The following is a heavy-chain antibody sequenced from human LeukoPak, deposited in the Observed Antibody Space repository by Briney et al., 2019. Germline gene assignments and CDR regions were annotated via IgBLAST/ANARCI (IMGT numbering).Heavy chain of an antibody. D-gene: IGHD1-26*01. Sequence: GGSLRLSCAASGFTFSSYGMHWVRQAPGKGLEWVAVIWYDGSNKYYADSVKGLFTISRDNSKNTLYLQMNSLSAEDTAVYYCARVGGSGSYQDYWGQGTLVTVSS. J-gene: IGHJ4*02. V-gene: IGHV3-33*01. CDR1: GFTFSSYG. CDR2: IWYDGSNK. CDR3: ARVGGSGSYQDY.